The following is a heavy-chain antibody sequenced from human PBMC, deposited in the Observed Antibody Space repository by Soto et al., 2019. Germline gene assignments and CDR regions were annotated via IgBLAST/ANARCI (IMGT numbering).Heavy chain of an antibody. D-gene: IGHD2-2*02. CDR3: ARTPLFPYCSSTSCYTS. V-gene: IGHV1-2*02. J-gene: IGHJ4*02. CDR2: INPNSGGT. Sequence: QVQLVQSGAEVKKPGASVKVSCKASGYTFTGYYMHWVRQAPGQGLEWMGWINPNSGGTNYAQKFQGRVTMTRDTSISTAYMELSRLRSDDTAVYYCARTPLFPYCSSTSCYTSWGQGTLATVSS. CDR1: GYTFTGYY.